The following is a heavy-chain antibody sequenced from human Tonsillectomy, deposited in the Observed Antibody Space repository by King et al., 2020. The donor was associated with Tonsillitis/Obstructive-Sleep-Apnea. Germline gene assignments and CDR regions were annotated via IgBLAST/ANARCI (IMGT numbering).Heavy chain of an antibody. CDR3: ARHEVDYYDSSGYYYFDY. Sequence: LQLQESGPGLVKPSETLSLTCTVSGGAISSSSYYWGWIRQPPGKGLEWIGSIYYSGSTYYNPSLKSRVTISVDTSKNQSSLKLSSVTAADTAVYYCARHEVDYYDSSGYYYFDYWGQGTLVTVSS. J-gene: IGHJ4*02. D-gene: IGHD3-22*01. CDR1: GGAISSSSYY. CDR2: IYYSGST. V-gene: IGHV4-39*01.